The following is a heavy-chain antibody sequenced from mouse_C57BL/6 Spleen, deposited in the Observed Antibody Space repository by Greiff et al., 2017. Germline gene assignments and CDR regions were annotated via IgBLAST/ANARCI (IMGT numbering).Heavy chain of an antibody. V-gene: IGHV14-4*01. CDR3: TSITTVVATDYFDY. D-gene: IGHD1-1*01. CDR1: GFNIKDDY. CDR2: IDPENGDT. Sequence: EVQLQQSGAELVRPGASVKLSCTASGFNIKDDYMHWVKQRPEQGLEWIGWIDPENGDTEYASKFQGKATITADTSSNTAYLQLSSLTSEDTAVYYCTSITTVVATDYFDYWGQGTTLTVSS. J-gene: IGHJ2*01.